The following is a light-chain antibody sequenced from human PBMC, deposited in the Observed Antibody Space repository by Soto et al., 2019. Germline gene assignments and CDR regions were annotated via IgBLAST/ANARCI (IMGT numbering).Light chain of an antibody. V-gene: IGLV2-14*03. J-gene: IGLJ2*01. CDR1: VSEVAGYTY. Sequence: QYALTQPASVSGSPGQSITISCTGAVSEVAGYTYVSWYQQHPGKGPKVIIYDVSNRPSGVSNRFSGSKSGTTASLTISGLQAEDEADSYCSSFTSILGLFGGGTTLTVL. CDR3: SSFTSILGL. CDR2: DVS.